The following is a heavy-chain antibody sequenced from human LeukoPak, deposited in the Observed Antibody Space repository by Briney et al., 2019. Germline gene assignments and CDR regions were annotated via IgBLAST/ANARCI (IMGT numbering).Heavy chain of an antibody. CDR2: IKSKTDGGTT. CDR3: STALPWDV. J-gene: IGHJ6*02. CDR1: GFSFSSYA. Sequence: GGSLRLSCEASGFSFSSYAMSWVRQAPGKGLEWVGRIKSKTDGGTTDYAAPVKGRFTISRDDSKNTLYLQMNSLKTEDTAVYYCSTALPWDVWGQGTTVTVSS. V-gene: IGHV3-15*01.